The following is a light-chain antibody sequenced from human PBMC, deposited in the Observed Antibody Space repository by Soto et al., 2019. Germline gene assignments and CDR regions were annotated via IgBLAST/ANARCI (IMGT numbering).Light chain of an antibody. CDR2: DSS. CDR1: QSVSSN. V-gene: IGKV3-15*01. CDR3: QQYNNWPET. J-gene: IGKJ1*01. Sequence: EIVMTQSPATLSVSPGERATLSCRASQSVSSNLAWYQQKPGQAPRLLSYDSSTRATGIPARFSGSGSGTEFTLTISSLQSEDFAIYYCQQYNNWPETFGQGTKVEIK.